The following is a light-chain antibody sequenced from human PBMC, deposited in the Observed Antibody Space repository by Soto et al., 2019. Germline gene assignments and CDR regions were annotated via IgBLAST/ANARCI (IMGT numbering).Light chain of an antibody. V-gene: IGLV8-61*01. Sequence: VVTQEPSFSVSPGGTVTLTCGLSSGSVSTSYYPSWYQQTPGQAPRTLIYSTNTRTSGVPDRFSGSILGNKAALTITGAQADDESDYYCVLYMGSGIWVFGGGTKLTVL. CDR1: SGSVSTSYY. CDR2: STN. J-gene: IGLJ3*02. CDR3: VLYMGSGIWV.